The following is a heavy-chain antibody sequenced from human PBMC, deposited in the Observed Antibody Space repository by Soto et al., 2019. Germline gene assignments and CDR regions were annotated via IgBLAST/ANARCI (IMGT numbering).Heavy chain of an antibody. V-gene: IGHV4-39*01. CDR1: GGSISSSSYY. CDR3: ARTYYYGSGSSDWFDP. CDR2: IYYSGST. J-gene: IGHJ5*02. D-gene: IGHD3-10*01. Sequence: SETLSLTCTVSGGSISSSSYYWGWIRQPPGKGLEWIGSIYYSGSTYYNPSLKSRVTISVDTSKNQFSLKLSSVTAADTAVYYCARTYYYGSGSSDWFDPWGQGTLVTVSS.